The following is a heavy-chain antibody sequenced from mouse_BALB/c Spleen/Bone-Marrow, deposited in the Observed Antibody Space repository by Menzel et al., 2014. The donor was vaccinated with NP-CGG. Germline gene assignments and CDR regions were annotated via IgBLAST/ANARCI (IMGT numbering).Heavy chain of an antibody. D-gene: IGHD1-2*01. J-gene: IGHJ1*01. CDR3: TRSGFYGYGTYFDV. CDR2: INPSNGVT. CDR1: GYTFTNYY. Sequence: VQRVESGAELVKPGASVKLSCKVSGYTFTNYYVYWVKQRPGQGLEWIGEINPSNGVTNFNEKFMIKATLTVDSSSSTAYMHLSSLTSEDSAVYYCTRSGFYGYGTYFDVWGAGTTVTVSS. V-gene: IGHV1S81*02.